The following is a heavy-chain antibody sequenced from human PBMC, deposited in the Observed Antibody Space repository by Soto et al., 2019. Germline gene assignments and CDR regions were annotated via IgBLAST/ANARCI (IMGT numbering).Heavy chain of an antibody. CDR3: ASDIDYNIDQ. Sequence: QSQLVQSGGELREPGASVKVSCKASGYTFTSYGFNWVRQAPGQGLEWMGWIHGYNGDTQFTQKFQGRLSVTTDTYTDTAYKETRSLRSDDTAVYYGASDIDYNIDQWGQGTLVTVSS. D-gene: IGHD1-1*01. CDR1: GYTFTSYG. J-gene: IGHJ4*02. V-gene: IGHV1-18*04. CDR2: IHGYNGDT.